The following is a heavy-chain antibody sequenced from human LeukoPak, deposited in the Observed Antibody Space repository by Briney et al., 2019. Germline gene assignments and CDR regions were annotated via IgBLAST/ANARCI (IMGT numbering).Heavy chain of an antibody. Sequence: ASVKVSCKASGYTFTSYGIRWVRQAPGQGLEWMGWISAYNGNTNYAQKLQGRVTMTTDTSTSTAYMELRSLRSDDTAVYYCASPSPSSSVWYQLPHDAFDIWGQGTMVTVSS. CDR3: ASPSPSSSVWYQLPHDAFDI. V-gene: IGHV1-18*01. D-gene: IGHD2-2*01. CDR2: ISAYNGNT. J-gene: IGHJ3*02. CDR1: GYTFTSYG.